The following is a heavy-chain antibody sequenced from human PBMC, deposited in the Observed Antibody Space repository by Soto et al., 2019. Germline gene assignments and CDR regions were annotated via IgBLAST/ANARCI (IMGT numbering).Heavy chain of an antibody. D-gene: IGHD5-18*01. CDR2: INHSGST. V-gene: IGHV4-34*01. CDR1: GGSLSGYY. Sequence: PSETLSLTCAVYGGSLSGYYWSWIRQPPGKGLEWIGEINHSGSTNYSPSLKSRVTVSIDTSKNRFSLRLSSVTAADTAVYYCARVRGYSYGSNYFYCMDVWGQGTTVTVSS. J-gene: IGHJ6*02. CDR3: ARVRGYSYGSNYFYCMDV.